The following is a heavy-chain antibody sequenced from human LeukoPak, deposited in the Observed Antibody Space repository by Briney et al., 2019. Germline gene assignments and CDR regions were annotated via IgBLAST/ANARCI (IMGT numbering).Heavy chain of an antibody. CDR3: ARPATKSNGHEYFDY. CDR1: GYTFTSYG. J-gene: IGHJ4*02. V-gene: IGHV1-18*01. CDR2: ISAYNGKT. D-gene: IGHD2-8*01. Sequence: ASVKVSCAAFGYTFTSYGISWLRQAPGQGLEWMACISAYNGKTNYVQDLQGRLTFTTDASTNTAYMELRNLRSDDTAAYFCARPATKSNGHEYFDYWGQGTLVTVSS.